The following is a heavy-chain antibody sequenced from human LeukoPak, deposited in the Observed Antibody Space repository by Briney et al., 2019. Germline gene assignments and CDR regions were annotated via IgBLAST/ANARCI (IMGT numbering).Heavy chain of an antibody. D-gene: IGHD3-16*01. CDR1: GYTFTSYD. CDR3: AGSLSYDSGGTFDI. Sequence: VASVKVSCKASGYTFTSYDINWVRQATGQGLEWMGWMNPNSGNTGYAQKFQGRVTITRNTSISTAYMELSSLRSEDTAVYYCAGSLSYDSGGTFDIWGQGTMVTVSS. J-gene: IGHJ3*02. V-gene: IGHV1-8*03. CDR2: MNPNSGNT.